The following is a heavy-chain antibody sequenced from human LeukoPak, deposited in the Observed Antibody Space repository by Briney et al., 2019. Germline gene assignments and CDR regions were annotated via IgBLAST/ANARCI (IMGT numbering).Heavy chain of an antibody. V-gene: IGHV3-15*01. CDR1: EFTINDAW. Sequence: KPGGSLRLSCAASEFTINDAWMSRVRQAPGKGLEWVGRIKSKTDGGTTEYAATVKGRFTISRDDSKNTLYLQMNSLKTEDTAMYYCSSWGSTPGVSSDDYWGQGTLVTVSS. J-gene: IGHJ4*02. CDR2: IKSKTDGGTT. D-gene: IGHD6-6*01. CDR3: SSWGSTPGVSSDDY.